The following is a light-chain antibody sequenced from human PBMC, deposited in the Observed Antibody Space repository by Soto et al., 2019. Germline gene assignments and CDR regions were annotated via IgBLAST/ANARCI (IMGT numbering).Light chain of an antibody. Sequence: EIVLTQSPATLSLSPGERATLSCRASQSVSSYLAWYQQKPGQAPMLLIYDSSNRATGIPARFSGSGSGTDFTLTISSLEPEDFAVYYCQQRSNWAYTFGQGNKLEIK. J-gene: IGKJ2*01. CDR2: DSS. CDR3: QQRSNWAYT. CDR1: QSVSSY. V-gene: IGKV3-11*01.